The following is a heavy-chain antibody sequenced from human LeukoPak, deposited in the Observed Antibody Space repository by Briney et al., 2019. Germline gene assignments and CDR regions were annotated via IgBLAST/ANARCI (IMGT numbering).Heavy chain of an antibody. CDR3: ARVLSSSWYGPWDV. D-gene: IGHD6-13*01. CDR2: IYSGGST. Sequence: GGSLRLSCAASGFTVSSNYMSWVRQAPGKGLEWVSVIYSGGSTYYADSVKGRFTISRDNSKNTLYLQMNSLRAEDTAVYYCARVLSSSWYGPWDVWGKGTTVTVSS. J-gene: IGHJ6*04. V-gene: IGHV3-53*01. CDR1: GFTVSSNY.